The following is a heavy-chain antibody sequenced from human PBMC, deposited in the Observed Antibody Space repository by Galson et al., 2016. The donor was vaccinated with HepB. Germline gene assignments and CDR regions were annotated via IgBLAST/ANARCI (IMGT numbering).Heavy chain of an antibody. CDR3: ARERADGYGYGGGDY. CDR2: IYYSGST. J-gene: IGHJ4*02. D-gene: IGHD5-18*01. Sequence: ETLSLTCTVSGGSISSGSYYWGWIRQPPGKALEWIGTIYYSGSTYYNPSLKSRVTISVDTSSNQFSLQLMSVTAADTAIYYCARERADGYGYGGGDYWGQRTLVTVS. CDR1: GGSISSGSYY. V-gene: IGHV4-39*07.